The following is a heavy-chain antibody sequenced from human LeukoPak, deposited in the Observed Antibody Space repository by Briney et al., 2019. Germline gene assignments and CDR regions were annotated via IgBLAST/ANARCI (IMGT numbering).Heavy chain of an antibody. J-gene: IGHJ4*02. CDR2: IIPILGIA. V-gene: IGHV1-69*04. D-gene: IGHD6-13*01. CDR1: GGTFSSYA. Sequence: SVKVSCKASGGTFSSYAIRWVRQAPGQGLEWMGRIIPILGIANYAQKFRGRVTITADKSTSTAYLELSSLRSEDTAVYYCARADSSSWYGDYWGQGTLVTVSS. CDR3: ARADSSSWYGDY.